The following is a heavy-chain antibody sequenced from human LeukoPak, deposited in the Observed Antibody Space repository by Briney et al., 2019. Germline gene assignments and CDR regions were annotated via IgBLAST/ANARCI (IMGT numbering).Heavy chain of an antibody. CDR2: ISYDGSNK. CDR1: GFTFSSYG. V-gene: IGHV3-30*03. J-gene: IGHJ4*02. Sequence: PGGSLRLSCAASGFTFSSYGMHWVRQAPGKGLEWVAVISYDGSNKYYADSVKGRFTISRDNAKNSLYLQMNSLRAEDTAVYYCARFGDGYNLIDYWGQGTLVTVSS. D-gene: IGHD5-24*01. CDR3: ARFGDGYNLIDY.